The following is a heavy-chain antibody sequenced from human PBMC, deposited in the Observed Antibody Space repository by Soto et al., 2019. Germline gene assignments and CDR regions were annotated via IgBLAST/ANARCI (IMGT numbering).Heavy chain of an antibody. D-gene: IGHD3-22*01. CDR3: ASLGDRSGYYTDAFDI. CDR2: ISYDGSNK. Sequence: PGGSLRLSCAASGFTFSSYAMHWVRQAPGKGLEWVAVISYDGSNKYYADSVKGRFTISRDNSKNTLYLQMNSLRAEDTAVYYCASLGDRSGYYTDAFDIWGQGTMVTV. J-gene: IGHJ3*02. V-gene: IGHV3-30-3*01. CDR1: GFTFSSYA.